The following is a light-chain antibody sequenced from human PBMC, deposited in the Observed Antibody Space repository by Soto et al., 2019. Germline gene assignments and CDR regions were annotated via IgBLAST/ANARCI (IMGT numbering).Light chain of an antibody. Sequence: QSALTQPASVSGSPGQSVTISCTGTSSDVGGYNYVSWYQQHPGKAPKLMIYEVSKRPSGVPDRFSGSKSGNTASLTVSGLQAEDEADYYCSSYAGSNNWVVFGGGTKLTVL. CDR1: SSDVGGYNY. CDR2: EVS. J-gene: IGLJ2*01. V-gene: IGLV2-8*01. CDR3: SSYAGSNNWVV.